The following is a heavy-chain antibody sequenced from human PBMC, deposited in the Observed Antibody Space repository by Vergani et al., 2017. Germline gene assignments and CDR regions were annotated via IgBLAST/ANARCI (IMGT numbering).Heavy chain of an antibody. CDR1: GYTFTSYG. V-gene: IGHV1-18*01. Sequence: QVQLVQSGAEVKKPGASVKVSCKASGYTFTSYGISWVRQAPGQGLEWMGWISAYNGNTNYAQKLQGRVTMTTDTSTSTAYMELRSLRSDDTAVYYCARDYAGTYYDFWSGYHHDAFDIWGQGTMVTVSS. D-gene: IGHD3-3*01. CDR2: ISAYNGNT. J-gene: IGHJ3*02. CDR3: ARDYAGTYYDFWSGYHHDAFDI.